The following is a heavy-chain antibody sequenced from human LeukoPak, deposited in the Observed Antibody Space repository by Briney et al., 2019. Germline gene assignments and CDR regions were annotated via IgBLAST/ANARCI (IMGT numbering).Heavy chain of an antibody. V-gene: IGHV3-7*01. CDR2: IKEDGGET. D-gene: IGHD2-8*01. J-gene: IGHJ4*02. Sequence: GGSLRLSCTVSGSTFNNHWMSWVRQAPGKGLEWVANIKEDGGETSYLDSVKGRFAISRDNARNSLYLQMDNLRVEDTAVYYCARYNNGPSDYWGQGTLVTVSS. CDR1: GSTFNNHW. CDR3: ARYNNGPSDY.